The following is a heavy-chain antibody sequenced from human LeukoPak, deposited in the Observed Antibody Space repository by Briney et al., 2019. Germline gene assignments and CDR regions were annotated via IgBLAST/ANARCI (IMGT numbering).Heavy chain of an antibody. V-gene: IGHV3-48*01. CDR1: GFTFSSYH. Sequence: GGSLRLSCAASGFTFSSYHMNWVRQAPGKGLEWVSYISRSSSTILYADSVKGRFTISRDNAKNSLYLQMNSLRPEDTAVYYCARGAHFVTIFGVGTDYWGQGTLVTVSS. CDR2: ISRSSSTI. D-gene: IGHD3-3*01. CDR3: ARGAHFVTIFGVGTDY. J-gene: IGHJ4*02.